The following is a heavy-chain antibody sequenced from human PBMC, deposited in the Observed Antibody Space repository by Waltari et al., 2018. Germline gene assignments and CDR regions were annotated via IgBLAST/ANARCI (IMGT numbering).Heavy chain of an antibody. J-gene: IGHJ4*02. D-gene: IGHD3-3*01. CDR3: ARGPYYDFWSGLDY. Sequence: VQLEESGGGLVQPGRSLRLSCAASGFTFSSYAMHWVRQAPGKGLEWVAVISYDGSNKYYADSVKGRFTISRDNSKNTLYLQMNSLRAEDTAVYYCARGPYYDFWSGLDYWGQGTLVTVSS. CDR2: ISYDGSNK. V-gene: IGHV3-30-3*01. CDR1: GFTFSSYA.